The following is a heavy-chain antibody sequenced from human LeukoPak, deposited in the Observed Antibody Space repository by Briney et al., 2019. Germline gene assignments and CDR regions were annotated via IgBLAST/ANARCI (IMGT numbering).Heavy chain of an antibody. Sequence: GGSLRLSCAASGVTFSTYAMSWVRQAPGKGLEWVSVIGNSGVRTFYADSVKGRFTISRDNSRNTVHLQMNFLRAEDTAVYFCAKRASGSGTPLYHFDSWGQGALVTVSS. D-gene: IGHD3-10*01. CDR3: AKRASGSGTPLYHFDS. CDR2: IGNSGVRT. J-gene: IGHJ4*02. CDR1: GVTFSTYA. V-gene: IGHV3-23*01.